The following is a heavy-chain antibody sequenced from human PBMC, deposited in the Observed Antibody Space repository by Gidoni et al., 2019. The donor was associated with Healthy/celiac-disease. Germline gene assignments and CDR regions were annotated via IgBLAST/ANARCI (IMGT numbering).Heavy chain of an antibody. V-gene: IGHV3-30-3*01. J-gene: IGHJ4*02. D-gene: IGHD3-9*01. Sequence: QVQLVESGGGVVQPGRSLTLPCEATGLTFSSYAMHWVRQAPGKGLGWVAVISYDGSNKYYADSVKGRFTISRDNSKNTLYLQMNSLRAEDTAVYYCARESNDILTGYWGYWGQGTLVTVSS. CDR1: GLTFSSYA. CDR2: ISYDGSNK. CDR3: ARESNDILTGYWGY.